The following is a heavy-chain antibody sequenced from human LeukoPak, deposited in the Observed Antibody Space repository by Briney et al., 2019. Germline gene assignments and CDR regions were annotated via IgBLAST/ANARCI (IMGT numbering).Heavy chain of an antibody. CDR1: GYTFTSYD. CDR2: MNPNSGNT. V-gene: IGHV1-8*01. CDR3: ATYYDSSGYYLN. Sequence: ASVKVSCKASGYTFTSYDINWVRQATGQGLEWMGWMNPNSGNTGYAQKFQGRVTMTRNTSISTAYMEPSSLRSEDTAVYYCATYYDSSGYYLNWGQGTLVTVSS. D-gene: IGHD3-22*01. J-gene: IGHJ4*02.